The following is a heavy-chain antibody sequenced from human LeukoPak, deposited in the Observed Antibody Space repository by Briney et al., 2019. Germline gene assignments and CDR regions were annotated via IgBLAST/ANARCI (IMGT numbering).Heavy chain of an antibody. CDR1: GGSVSSYY. J-gene: IGHJ4*02. CDR2: IYSSGST. CDR3: ARGLGTGWPYYFDY. D-gene: IGHD6-19*01. V-gene: IGHV4-4*07. Sequence: SETLSLTCTVSGGSVSSYYWNWIRQPAGKGLEWIGRIYSSGSTNYNPSLESRVTTSVDTSKNQFSLKLSSVTAADTAVYYCARGLGTGWPYYFDYWGQGTLVTVSS.